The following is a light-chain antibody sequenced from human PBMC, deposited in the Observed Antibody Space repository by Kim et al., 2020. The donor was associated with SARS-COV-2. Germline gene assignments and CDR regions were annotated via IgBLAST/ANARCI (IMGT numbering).Light chain of an antibody. CDR3: ISSTSSSTYV. Sequence: QSALTQPASVSGSPGQSITISCTGTSSDVGGYNYVSWYQHHPGKAPKLMIYDVTERPSGVSNRFSGSKSGNTASLTISGLQAEDEADYYCISSTSSSTYVFGTGTKVTVL. J-gene: IGLJ1*01. V-gene: IGLV2-14*03. CDR1: SSDVGGYNY. CDR2: DVT.